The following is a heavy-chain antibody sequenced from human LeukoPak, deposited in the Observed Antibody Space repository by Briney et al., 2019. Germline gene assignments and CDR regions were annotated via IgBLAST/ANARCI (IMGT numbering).Heavy chain of an antibody. J-gene: IGHJ3*02. D-gene: IGHD6-19*01. Sequence: GESLQISCVGSGYSFTTYWIGWVRQLPGKGLEYMGIIYPGDSDTRHSPSFLGQVTISADKSISTTYLQWSSLQASDTATYCCATGYGSGRGAFDIWGQGTMVTVSS. CDR1: GYSFTTYW. V-gene: IGHV5-51*01. CDR2: IYPGDSDT. CDR3: ATGYGSGRGAFDI.